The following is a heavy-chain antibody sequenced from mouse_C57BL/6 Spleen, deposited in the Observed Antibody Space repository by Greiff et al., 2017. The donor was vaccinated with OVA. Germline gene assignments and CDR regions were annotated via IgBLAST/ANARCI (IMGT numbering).Heavy chain of an antibody. J-gene: IGHJ2*01. CDR3: ARHYGSRFDY. CDR1: GYTFTSYW. Sequence: LQESGAELVKPGASVKLSCKASGYTFTSYWMQWVKQRPGQGLEWIGEIDPSDSYTNYNQKFKGKATLTVDTSSSTAYMQLSSLTSEDSAVYYCARHYGSRFDYWGQGTTLTVSS. V-gene: IGHV1-50*01. D-gene: IGHD1-1*01. CDR2: IDPSDSYT.